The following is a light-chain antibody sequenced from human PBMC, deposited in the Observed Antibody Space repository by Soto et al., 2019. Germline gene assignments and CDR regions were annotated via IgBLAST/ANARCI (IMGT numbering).Light chain of an antibody. V-gene: IGLV1-44*01. J-gene: IGLJ2*01. CDR1: SSNIGSNT. CDR3: ATWDDSVNGEV. Sequence: QPVLTQPPSASGTPGQRVTISCSASSSNIGSNTVNWYQQLPGTAPKLLIYSNNQRPSGVPDRFSGSKSGTSASLAISGLQSEDEAEYFCATWDDSVNGEVFGGGTKVTVL. CDR2: SNN.